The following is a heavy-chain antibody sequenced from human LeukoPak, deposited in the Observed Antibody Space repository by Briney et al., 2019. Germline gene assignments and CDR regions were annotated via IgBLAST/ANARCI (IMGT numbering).Heavy chain of an antibody. CDR3: ARLSRGSSAGFDY. J-gene: IGHJ4*02. CDR1: GGSISNYY. Sequence: SETLSLTCAVSGGSISNYYWNWIRQPPGKGLEWIGYIYYSGSSNYNPSLESRVTISVDTSKNQFSLKVNSVTAADTAVYFCARLSRGSSAGFDYWGQGILVTVSS. D-gene: IGHD6-6*01. V-gene: IGHV4-59*01. CDR2: IYYSGSS.